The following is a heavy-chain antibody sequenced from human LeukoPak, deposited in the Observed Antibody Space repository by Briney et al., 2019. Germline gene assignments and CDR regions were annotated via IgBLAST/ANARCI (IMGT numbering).Heavy chain of an antibody. CDR1: GGSISSGGYY. D-gene: IGHD1-26*01. V-gene: IGHV4-31*03. CDR3: ARVEIGKYYFDY. CDR2: IYYSGST. J-gene: IGHJ4*02. Sequence: SQTLSLTCTVSGGSISSGGYYWSWIRQHPGKGLEWIGYIYYSGSTYYNPSLKSRVTISVDTSKNQFSLKLSFVTAADTAVYYCARVEIGKYYFDYWGQGTLVTVSS.